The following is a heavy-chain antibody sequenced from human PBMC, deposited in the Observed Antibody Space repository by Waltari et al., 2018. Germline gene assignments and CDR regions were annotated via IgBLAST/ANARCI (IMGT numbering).Heavy chain of an antibody. CDR1: GFTFSSYA. CDR2: ISYDGSNK. Sequence: QVQLVESGGGVVQPGRSLRLSCADSGFTFSSYAMHWVRQAPGKGLEWVAVISYDGSNKYYADSVKGRFTISRDNSKNTLYLQMNSLRAEDTAVYYFARVIVATTPPPYYYYGMDVWGQGTTVTVSS. V-gene: IGHV3-30*01. J-gene: IGHJ6*02. D-gene: IGHD5-12*01. CDR3: ARVIVATTPPPYYYYGMDV.